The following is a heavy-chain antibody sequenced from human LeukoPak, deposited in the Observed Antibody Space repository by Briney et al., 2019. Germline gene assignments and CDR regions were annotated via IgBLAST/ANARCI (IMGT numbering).Heavy chain of an antibody. D-gene: IGHD3-22*01. CDR3: ARGRSGYHYDY. CDR2: ISSSSSTI. Sequence: PGGSLRLSCAASGFTFSSYSMNWVRQAPGKGLEWVSYISSSSSTIYCADSVKGRFTISRDNAKNSLYLQMNSLRAEDTAVYYCARGRSGYHYDYWGQGTLVTVSS. J-gene: IGHJ4*02. V-gene: IGHV3-48*01. CDR1: GFTFSSYS.